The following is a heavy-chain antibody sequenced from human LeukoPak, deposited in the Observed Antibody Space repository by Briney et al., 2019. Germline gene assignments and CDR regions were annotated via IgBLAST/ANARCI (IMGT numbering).Heavy chain of an antibody. CDR3: ARGVWSGYYKGMDV. J-gene: IGHJ6*03. CDR1: GDSISSGNYY. D-gene: IGHD3-3*01. Sequence: SETLSLTCSVSGDSISSGNYYWSWIRQPAGKGLEWIGRIYTSGSTNYNPSLKSRVTISLDTSKNQFSLKLSSVTAADTAVYYCARGVWSGYYKGMDVWGKGTTVTVSS. V-gene: IGHV4-61*02. CDR2: IYTSGST.